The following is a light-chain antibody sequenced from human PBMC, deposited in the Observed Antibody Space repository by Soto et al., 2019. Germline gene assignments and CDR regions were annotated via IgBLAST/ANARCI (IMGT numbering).Light chain of an antibody. Sequence: QSVLTQSPSASASLGASVRLTCTLSSGHSSYAIAWHQQQPEKGPRYLMKLNSDGSHSKGDGIPDRFSGSSSGAERYLTISSLQSEDEADYSCQTGGTDVVFGGGTKLTVL. CDR2: LNSDGSH. CDR3: QTGGTDVV. V-gene: IGLV4-69*01. J-gene: IGLJ2*01. CDR1: SGHSSYA.